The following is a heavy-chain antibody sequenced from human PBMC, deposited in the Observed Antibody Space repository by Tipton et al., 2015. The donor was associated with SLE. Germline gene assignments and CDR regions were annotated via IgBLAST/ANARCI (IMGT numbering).Heavy chain of an antibody. CDR1: GISIISGTVY. CDR3: ARESGSFSHLDV. V-gene: IGHV4-61*02. D-gene: IGHD3-10*01. CDR2: IASNGFA. J-gene: IGHJ6*02. Sequence: TLSLTCTVSGISIISGTVYWTWIRQPAGKGLEWIGRIASNGFANYNRSLESRVTFSIDTSENQFSLKMTSVNAADTALYFCARESGSFSHLDVWGRGTTVIVSS.